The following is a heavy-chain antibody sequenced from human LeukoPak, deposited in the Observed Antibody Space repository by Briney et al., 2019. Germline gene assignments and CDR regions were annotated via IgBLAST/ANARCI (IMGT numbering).Heavy chain of an antibody. CDR2: ISYSGST. Sequence: SETLSLTCTVSGGSISPYYWSWLRQPPGKGLEWIGYISYSGSTNYNPSLKTLKSRVTFSVDTSKNQFSLTLSSVTAADTAVYYCARRGVEMAAIRPDNWFDPWGQGTLVTVSS. D-gene: IGHD5-24*01. J-gene: IGHJ5*02. CDR3: ARRGVEMAAIRPDNWFDP. V-gene: IGHV4-59*08. CDR1: GGSISPYY.